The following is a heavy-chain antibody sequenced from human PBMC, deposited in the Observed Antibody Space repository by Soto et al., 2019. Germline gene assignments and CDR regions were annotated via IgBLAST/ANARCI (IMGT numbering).Heavy chain of an antibody. J-gene: IGHJ6*02. D-gene: IGHD2-15*01. V-gene: IGHV3-23*01. CDR1: GFTFSDYV. CDR2: IGRGDDK. CDR3: AKDGTTGGQHYYGMDV. Sequence: XESLLLSFEASGFTFSDYVMNWVRQGPGKGLEWVSTIGRGDDKYYADSVKGRFTISRDTSKNTLFLQMKSLRAEDTALYFCAKDGTTGGQHYYGMDVWGQGTTVTVSS.